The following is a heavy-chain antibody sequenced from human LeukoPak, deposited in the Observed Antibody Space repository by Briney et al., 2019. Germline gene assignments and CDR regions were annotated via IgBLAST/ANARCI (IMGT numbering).Heavy chain of an antibody. J-gene: IGHJ3*02. V-gene: IGHV3-23*01. CDR2: VSGNGDTT. D-gene: IGHD3-22*01. Sequence: GGSLRLSCAASGFTFSNYWMSWVRQAPGKGLEWVSSVSGNGDTTYYVDSMKGRFTISRDNSKNTLYLQMNSLRAEDTAVYYCAKDLGYYDSSYAFDIWGQVTMVTVSS. CDR1: GFTFSNYW. CDR3: AKDLGYYDSSYAFDI.